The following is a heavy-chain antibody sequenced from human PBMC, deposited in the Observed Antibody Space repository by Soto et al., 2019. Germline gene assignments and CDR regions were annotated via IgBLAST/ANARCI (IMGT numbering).Heavy chain of an antibody. D-gene: IGHD3-3*02. V-gene: IGHV4-39*01. CDR2: MFYGVST. Sequence: SETLSLTCTVSGSSINSSGYYWGWIRQPPGKGLEWIGSMFYGVSTYYNPSLKSRVTVSVDTSKNQFSLNLRSVTAADTAVYCCARLPSRHLVDYWGQGTLVTVSS. CDR3: ARLPSRHLVDY. CDR1: GSSINSSGYY. J-gene: IGHJ4*02.